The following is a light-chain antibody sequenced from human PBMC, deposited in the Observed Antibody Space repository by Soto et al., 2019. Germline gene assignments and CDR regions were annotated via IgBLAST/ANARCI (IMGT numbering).Light chain of an antibody. V-gene: IGLV1-47*01. CDR1: LSNIGSNF. CDR2: RNN. CDR3: AAWDDSLRGVV. J-gene: IGLJ2*01. Sequence: QSVLTQPPSASGTPGQRVTISCSGSLSNIGSNFIYWYQQLPGSAPKLLINRNNERPSGVPDRCSGSKSGTSASLAISGLRSEDEADYHCAAWDDSLRGVVFGGGTKLTVL.